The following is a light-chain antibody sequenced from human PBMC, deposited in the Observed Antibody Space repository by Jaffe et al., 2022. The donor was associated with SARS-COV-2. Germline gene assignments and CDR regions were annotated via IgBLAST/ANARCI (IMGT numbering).Light chain of an antibody. J-gene: IGKJ1*01. CDR3: QQYYNIPRT. CDR1: QSVLYSSNNKNY. CDR2: WAS. Sequence: DIVMTQSPDSLTVSLGERATINCKSSQSVLYSSNNKNYLAWYQQKPGQPPKLLIYWASTRESGVPDRFSGSGSGTDFTFTISSLQAEDVAVYYCQQYYNIPRTFGQGTKVEIK. V-gene: IGKV4-1*01.